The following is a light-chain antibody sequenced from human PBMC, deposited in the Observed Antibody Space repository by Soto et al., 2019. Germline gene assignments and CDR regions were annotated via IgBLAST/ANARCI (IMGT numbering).Light chain of an antibody. Sequence: ENVLTQSPGTLSLSPGERTTLSCRASQSISRYLAWYQQKPGQGPRLLIYGASSRATGTPDRFSGSGSGTDFTLTINRLEPEDFALYYCQQYGSSPPTFGQGTKVDI. J-gene: IGKJ1*01. CDR2: GAS. CDR3: QQYGSSPPT. CDR1: QSISRY. V-gene: IGKV3-20*01.